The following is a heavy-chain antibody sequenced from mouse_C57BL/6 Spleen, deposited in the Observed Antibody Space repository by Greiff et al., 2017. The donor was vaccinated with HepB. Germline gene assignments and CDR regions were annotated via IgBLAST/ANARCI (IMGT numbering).Heavy chain of an antibody. CDR2: IDPNSGGT. V-gene: IGHV1-72*01. J-gene: IGHJ3*01. D-gene: IGHD2-4*01. CDR1: GYTFTSYW. Sequence: QVQLKQPGAELVKPGASVKLSCKASGYTFTSYWMHWVKQRPGRGLEWIGRIDPNSGGTKYNEKFKSKATLTVDKPSSTAYMQLSSLTSEDSAVYYCARSGLYDYGPSWFAYWGQGTLVTVSA. CDR3: ARSGLYDYGPSWFAY.